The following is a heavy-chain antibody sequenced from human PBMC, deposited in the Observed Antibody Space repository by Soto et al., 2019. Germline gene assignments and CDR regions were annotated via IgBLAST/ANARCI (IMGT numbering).Heavy chain of an antibody. CDR3: ARMYYDFWSGYFSAAPFDP. V-gene: IGHV3-30*07. CDR1: GFSLSDYG. CDR2: VSDDGSEQ. Sequence: PGGSLRLSCAASGFSLSDYGMHWVRQAPGKGLEYVAAVSDDGSEQYYADSVKGRFTISRDNSKNTLYLQMNSLRAEDTAVYYCARMYYDFWSGYFSAAPFDPWGQGTLVTVSS. J-gene: IGHJ5*02. D-gene: IGHD3-3*01.